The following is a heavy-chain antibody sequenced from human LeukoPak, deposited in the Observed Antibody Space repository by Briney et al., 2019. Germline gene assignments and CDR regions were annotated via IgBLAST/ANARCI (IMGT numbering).Heavy chain of an antibody. CDR1: RFIFSNYN. CDR3: ARDLYSYGHFDY. D-gene: IGHD5-18*01. J-gene: IGHJ4*02. CDR2: ITSSRATI. Sequence: GGSLRLSCVASRFIFSNYNINWVRQAPGKGQGWVSCITSSRATIYYPDSVKGRFTTSRDNAKNSLYLQVNSLRDEDTAVYYCARDLYSYGHFDYWGQGTLVTISS. V-gene: IGHV3-48*02.